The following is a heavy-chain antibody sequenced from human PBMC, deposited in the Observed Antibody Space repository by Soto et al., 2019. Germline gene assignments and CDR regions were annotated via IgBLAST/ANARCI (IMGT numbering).Heavy chain of an antibody. J-gene: IGHJ6*02. CDR2: IYYRSKWFH. V-gene: IGHV6-1*01. CDR1: GDSVSSNGAC. Sequence: SQTLSLTCVISGDSVSSNGACWNWIRQSPSRGLQWLGRIYYRSKWFHDYAASVESRMAINPDTSRNQFSLQLNYVTPEDTAVHYCARVHCSAGTCLDGLDFWGQGTTVTVSS. D-gene: IGHD2-15*01. CDR3: ARVHCSAGTCLDGLDF.